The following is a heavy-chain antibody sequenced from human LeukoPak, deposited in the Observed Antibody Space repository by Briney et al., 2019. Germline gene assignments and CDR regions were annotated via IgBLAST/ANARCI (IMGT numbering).Heavy chain of an antibody. Sequence: SETLSLTCTVSGGSIGDFYWSWIRQSPTKGLEWIGHIYYTGSARYNPSLRSRVSISVDTSKNQFSLKLTSVTAADTAMYYCARTYYDFWSGYYEDYWGQGTLVTVSS. CDR3: ARTYYDFWSGYYEDY. D-gene: IGHD3-3*01. J-gene: IGHJ4*02. V-gene: IGHV4-59*01. CDR2: IYYTGSA. CDR1: GGSIGDFY.